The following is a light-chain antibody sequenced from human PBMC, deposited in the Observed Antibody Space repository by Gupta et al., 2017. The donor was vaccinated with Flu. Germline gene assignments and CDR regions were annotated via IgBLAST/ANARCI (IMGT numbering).Light chain of an antibody. Sequence: SVGDRVTITCRASQDINNWVAWFQQKPGEAPKLLMYTASSLHSGAPSRFSASGSGTDFTLTIRGLQREDFASYYCQQAHSIPPSFGQGTKVEI. J-gene: IGKJ2*03. V-gene: IGKV1-12*01. CDR2: TAS. CDR1: QDINNW. CDR3: QQAHSIPPS.